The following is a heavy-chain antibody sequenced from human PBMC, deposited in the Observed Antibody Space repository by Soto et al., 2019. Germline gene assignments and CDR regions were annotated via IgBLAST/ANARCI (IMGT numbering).Heavy chain of an antibody. CDR3: ARFAYAILNDIIYGIEV. J-gene: IGHJ6*02. CDR2: INPNSGGT. D-gene: IGHD3-16*01. CDR1: VYTFTFYY. Sequence: ASVXVSFKSSVYTFTFYYRHVLRQAAGQGLEWMGWINPNSGGTNYAQKFQGRVTMTRDTSISTAYMELSRLRSDETAVYYCARFAYAILNDIIYGIEVWGQGTTVTVSS. V-gene: IGHV1-2*02.